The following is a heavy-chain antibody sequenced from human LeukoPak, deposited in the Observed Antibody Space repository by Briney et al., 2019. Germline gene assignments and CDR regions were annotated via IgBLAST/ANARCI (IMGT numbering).Heavy chain of an antibody. D-gene: IGHD3-22*01. Sequence: GASVKVSCKACGCTFSSYAISWVRQAPGQGLEWMGGIIPIFGTANYAQKFQGRVTITADESTSTAYMELSSLRSEDTAVYYCAGRGSSGYLVDPWGQGTLVTVSS. V-gene: IGHV1-69*01. J-gene: IGHJ5*02. CDR3: AGRGSSGYLVDP. CDR1: GCTFSSYA. CDR2: IIPIFGTA.